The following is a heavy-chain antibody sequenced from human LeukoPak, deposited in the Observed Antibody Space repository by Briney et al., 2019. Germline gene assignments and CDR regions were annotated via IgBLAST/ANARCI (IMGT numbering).Heavy chain of an antibody. CDR3: ARAYYSSSVDY. J-gene: IGHJ4*02. CDR2: INHSGST. CDR1: GGSISSYY. D-gene: IGHD6-6*01. V-gene: IGHV4-34*01. Sequence: SETLSLTCTVSGGSISSYYWSWIRQPPGKGLEWIGEINHSGSTNYNPSLKSRVTISVDTSKNQFSLKLSSVTAADTAVYYCARAYYSSSVDYWGQGTLVTVSS.